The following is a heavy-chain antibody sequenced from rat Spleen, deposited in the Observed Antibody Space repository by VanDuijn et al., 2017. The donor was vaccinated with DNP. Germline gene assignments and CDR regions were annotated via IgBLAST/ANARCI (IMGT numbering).Heavy chain of an antibody. CDR2: ISYNGGSP. Sequence: EVQLVESGGGLVQPGRSLKLSCAASGLTFSDYAMAWVSQAPAQGLEWVATISYNGGSPYYRDSVKGRFTISRDNAQSTLYLQMDSLRSEDTATYYCARHRTIMPYYYAMDAWGQGASVTVSS. CDR1: GLTFSDYA. CDR3: ARHRTIMPYYYAMDA. J-gene: IGHJ4*01. V-gene: IGHV5-29*01. D-gene: IGHD3-8*01.